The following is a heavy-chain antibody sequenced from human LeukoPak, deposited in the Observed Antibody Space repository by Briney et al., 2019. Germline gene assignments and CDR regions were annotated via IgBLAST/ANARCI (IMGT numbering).Heavy chain of an antibody. D-gene: IGHD5-18*01. CDR2: IYTSGST. CDR3: GRTEESGYSYRYFGYYYYMDV. Sequence: SETLSLTCTVSGGSISSGSYYWSWIRQPAGKGLEWIGRIYTSGSTNYNPSLKSRVTISVDTSKNQFSLKLSSVTAADTAVYYCGRTEESGYSYRYFGYYYYMDVWGKGTTVTVSS. J-gene: IGHJ6*03. V-gene: IGHV4-61*02. CDR1: GGSISSGSYY.